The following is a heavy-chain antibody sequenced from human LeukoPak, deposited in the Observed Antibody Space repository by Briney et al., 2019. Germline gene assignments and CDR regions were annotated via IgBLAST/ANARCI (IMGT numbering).Heavy chain of an antibody. Sequence: GGSLRLSCAASGFTFSSYAMRWVGQAQGKGLEWVSGFRGGGGSTKYAESVKGRFTISRDNSKNTLYLQMNSLRAEDTAVYYCEKDHRIYCSGGSCHFDAFDIWGQGTMVTVSS. J-gene: IGHJ3*02. D-gene: IGHD2-15*01. CDR3: EKDHRIYCSGGSCHFDAFDI. CDR2: FRGGGGST. CDR1: GFTFSSYA. V-gene: IGHV3-23*01.